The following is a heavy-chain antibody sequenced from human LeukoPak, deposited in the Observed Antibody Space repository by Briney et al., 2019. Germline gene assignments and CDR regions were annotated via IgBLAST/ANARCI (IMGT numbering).Heavy chain of an antibody. CDR2: IYKGGNT. CDR3: ARRAGEYSHPYDN. Sequence: GRSLRLFCTVSGFTDSSNSMSWVRQAPGKGLEWVSFIYKGGNTHYSESVKGRFTISRDNAKNTLYLQMNSLRADDTAVYYCARRAGEYSHPYDNWGQGTLGTVSS. J-gene: IGHJ4*02. D-gene: IGHD4-17*01. CDR1: GFTDSSNS. V-gene: IGHV3-53*01.